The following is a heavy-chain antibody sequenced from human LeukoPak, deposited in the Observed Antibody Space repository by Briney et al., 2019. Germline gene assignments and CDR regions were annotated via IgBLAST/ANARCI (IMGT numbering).Heavy chain of an antibody. D-gene: IGHD2-2*01. CDR1: SGSISSGAYY. Sequence: PSETLSLTCTVSSGSISSGAYYWGWIRQPPGKGLEWIGYIYYSGSTNYNPSLKSRVTISVDTSKNQFSLKLSSVTAADTAVYYCARAVVVPAAQFDYWGQGTLVTVSS. CDR2: IYYSGST. V-gene: IGHV4-61*08. CDR3: ARAVVVPAAQFDY. J-gene: IGHJ4*02.